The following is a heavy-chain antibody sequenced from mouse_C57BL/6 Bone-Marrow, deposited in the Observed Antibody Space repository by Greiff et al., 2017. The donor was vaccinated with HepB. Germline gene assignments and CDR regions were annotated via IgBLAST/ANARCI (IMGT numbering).Heavy chain of an antibody. CDR2: IRNKANGYTT. Sequence: EVQGVESGGGLVQPGGSLSLSCAASGFTFTDYYMSWVRQPPGKALEWLGFIRNKANGYTTEYSASVKGRFTISRDNSQSILYLQMNALRAEDSATYDCARYGDRPYYAMDYWGQGTSVTVSS. J-gene: IGHJ4*01. CDR3: ARYGDRPYYAMDY. V-gene: IGHV7-3*01. CDR1: GFTFTDYY.